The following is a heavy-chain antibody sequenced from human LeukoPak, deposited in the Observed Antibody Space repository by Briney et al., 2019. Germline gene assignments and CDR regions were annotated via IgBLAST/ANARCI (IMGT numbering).Heavy chain of an antibody. Sequence: PGGSLRLSCAASGFTFSSYAMSWVRQAPGKGLEWVSGISGSGGNTYYADSVKGRFTISRDSSKNTLYLQMNSLRAEDTAVYYCAREGGLENKYYYYYYMDVWGKGTTVTVSS. CDR3: AREGGLENKYYYYYYMDV. CDR1: GFTFSSYA. CDR2: ISGSGGNT. J-gene: IGHJ6*03. V-gene: IGHV3-23*01. D-gene: IGHD2/OR15-2a*01.